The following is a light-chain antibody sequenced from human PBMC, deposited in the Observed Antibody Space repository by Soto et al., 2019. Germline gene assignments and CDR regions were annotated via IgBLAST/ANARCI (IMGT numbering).Light chain of an antibody. CDR3: QQSASTGF. CDR2: AAS. J-gene: IGKJ3*01. CDR1: QSISTY. V-gene: IGKV1-39*01. Sequence: DIQMTQSPSSLSASVGDSVTITCRAGQSISTYLNWYQQKPGAAPRLLIYAASTLQSGVPSRFSGSGSGTEFTLTINSLQAEDFATYYCQQSASTGFFGPGTRVDV.